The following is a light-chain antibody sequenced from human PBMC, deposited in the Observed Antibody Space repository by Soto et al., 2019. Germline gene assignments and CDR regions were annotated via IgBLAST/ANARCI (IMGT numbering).Light chain of an antibody. V-gene: IGLV2-23*02. CDR2: EVN. J-gene: IGLJ1*01. Sequence: QSVLTQPASVSGSPGQSITISCTGTSSDIGTYNLVSWYQQHPGKAPKLMIYEVNKRPSGVSDRFSGSKSGNTASLTISGPQAEDEADYYCCSYAGSSTLYVFGTGTKLTVL. CDR3: CSYAGSSTLYV. CDR1: SSDIGTYNL.